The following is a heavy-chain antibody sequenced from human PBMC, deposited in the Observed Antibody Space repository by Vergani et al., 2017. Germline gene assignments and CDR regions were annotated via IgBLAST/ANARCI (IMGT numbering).Heavy chain of an antibody. V-gene: IGHV4-34*03. CDR2: INHSGST. J-gene: IGHJ4*02. CDR1: GGSFSGYY. CDR3: AGGIAVAGTAVDY. Sequence: QVQLQQWGAGLLKPSETLYLTCAVYGGSFSGYYWSWIRQPPGKGLEWIGEINHSGSTNYNPSLKSGVTISVDTPKNQFSLKLSSVTAADTAVYYCAGGIAVAGTAVDYWGQGTLVTVSS. D-gene: IGHD6-19*01.